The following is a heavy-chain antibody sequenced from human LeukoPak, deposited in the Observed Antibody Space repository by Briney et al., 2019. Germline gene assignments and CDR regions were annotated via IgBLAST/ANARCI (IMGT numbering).Heavy chain of an antibody. CDR3: ARVGSSGYDYGDY. V-gene: IGHV3-74*01. D-gene: IGHD4-17*01. J-gene: IGHJ4*02. CDR2: IKGDGSST. CDR1: GFTFSSYW. Sequence: GGSLRLSCAASGFTFSSYWMHWVRHTPGKGLVWVSRIKGDGSSTSYADSVKGRFTISRDNAKNTLYLQMNSLRADDTAVYYCARVGSSGYDYGDYWGQGTLVTVSS.